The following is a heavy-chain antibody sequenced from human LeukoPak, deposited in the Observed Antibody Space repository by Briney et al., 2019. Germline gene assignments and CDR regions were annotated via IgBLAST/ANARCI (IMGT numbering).Heavy chain of an antibody. D-gene: IGHD6-13*01. Sequence: GGSLRLSCAASGFTFSSHVMHWVRQAPGKGLEWVAVISYDGSNKYYADSVKGRFTISRDNSKNTLYLQMNSLRAEDTAVYYCAFLIAAAGSLDYWGQGTLVTVSS. V-gene: IGHV3-30*03. J-gene: IGHJ4*02. CDR1: GFTFSSHV. CDR3: AFLIAAAGSLDY. CDR2: ISYDGSNK.